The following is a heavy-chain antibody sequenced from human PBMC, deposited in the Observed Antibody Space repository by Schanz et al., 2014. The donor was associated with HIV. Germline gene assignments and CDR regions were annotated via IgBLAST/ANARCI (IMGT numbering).Heavy chain of an antibody. V-gene: IGHV3-23*04. CDR1: GFTFSSYG. CDR3: ARGLPADY. J-gene: IGHJ4*02. CDR2: ISGSGGST. D-gene: IGHD5-18*01. Sequence: VQLVESGGGVVQPGRSLRLSCAASGFTFSSYGMHWVRQAPGKGLEWVSTISGSGGSTYYADSVKDRFTISRDNSKNTLYLQMNSLRAEDTAVYYCARGLPADYWGQGTLVTVSS.